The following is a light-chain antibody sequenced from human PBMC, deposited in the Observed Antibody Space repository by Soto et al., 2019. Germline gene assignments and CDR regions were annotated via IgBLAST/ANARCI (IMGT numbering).Light chain of an antibody. Sequence: DIQMTQSPSSLSASVGDRVTITCRASQSISSYLNWYQQKPGKAPKLLIYAASSLQSGVPSRFSGSGSGTDFTLTISSLQPEDFATYYCQKSYSTAFPFGPGTKVDIK. V-gene: IGKV1-39*01. J-gene: IGKJ3*01. CDR2: AAS. CDR1: QSISSY. CDR3: QKSYSTAFP.